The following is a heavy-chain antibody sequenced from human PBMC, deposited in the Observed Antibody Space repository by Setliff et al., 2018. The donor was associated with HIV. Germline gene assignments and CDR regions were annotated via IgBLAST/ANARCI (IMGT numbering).Heavy chain of an antibody. D-gene: IGHD6-6*01. CDR1: GYSISSGYY. CDR2: IYHSGST. Sequence: SETLSLTCTVSGYSISSGYYWGWIRQPPGKGLEWIGSIYHSGSTYYNPSLKSRVTISIDTSNNHFSLKLTSVTASDTAVYYCARAGSAAASPLDYWGQGTLVTVSS. V-gene: IGHV4-38-2*02. J-gene: IGHJ4*02. CDR3: ARAGSAAASPLDY.